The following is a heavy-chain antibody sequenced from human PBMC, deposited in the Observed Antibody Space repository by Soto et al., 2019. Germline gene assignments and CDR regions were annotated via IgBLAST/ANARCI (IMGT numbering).Heavy chain of an antibody. CDR3: ARDLLWQWLPRPYYYGMDV. V-gene: IGHV1-69*01. J-gene: IGHJ6*02. CDR2: IIPIFSTA. Sequence: QVQLVQSGAEVKKPGSSVKVSCKASGGTFSSYAISWVRQAPGQGLEWMGGIIPIFSTANYAQKFQGRVTITADESTSTAYMELSSLRSEDTAVYYCARDLLWQWLPRPYYYGMDVWGQGTTVTVSS. D-gene: IGHD6-19*01. CDR1: GGTFSSYA.